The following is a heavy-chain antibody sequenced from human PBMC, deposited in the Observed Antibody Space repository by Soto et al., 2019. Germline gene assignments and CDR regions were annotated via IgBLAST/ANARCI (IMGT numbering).Heavy chain of an antibody. CDR3: ASSTFFPDSRGYHFKNLDS. V-gene: IGHV4-59*01. CDR2: VYYTGST. CDR1: GGSISTNY. D-gene: IGHD3-22*01. J-gene: IGHJ5*01. Sequence: PSETLSLTCTVSGGSISTNYWSWIRQPPGKGLEWIGFVYYTGSTNYNPSLKSRVTISVDTSKNQFSLKLTSVTAADTAMYYCASSTFFPDSRGYHFKNLDSWGQGTLVTVSS.